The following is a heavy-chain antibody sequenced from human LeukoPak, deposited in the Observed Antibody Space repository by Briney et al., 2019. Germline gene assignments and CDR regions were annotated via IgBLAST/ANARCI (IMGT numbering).Heavy chain of an antibody. D-gene: IGHD2-2*01. CDR1: GGSISSGGYY. CDR2: IYYSGST. CDR3: ARVRWVVPAVPTPYYYYYYMDV. Sequence: SETLSLTCTVSGGSISSGGYYWSWIRQHPGKGLEWIGYIYYSGSTYYNPSLKSRVTISVDTSKKQFSLKLSSVTAADTAVYYCARVRWVVPAVPTPYYYYYYMDVWGKGTTVTVSS. J-gene: IGHJ6*03. V-gene: IGHV4-31*03.